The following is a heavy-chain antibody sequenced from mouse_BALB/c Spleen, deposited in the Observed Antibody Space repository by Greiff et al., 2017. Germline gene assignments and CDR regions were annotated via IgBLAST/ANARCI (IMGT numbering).Heavy chain of an antibody. Sequence: QVQLKQSGPELVKPGASVRISCKASGYTFTSYYIHWVKQRPGQGLEWIGWIYPGNVNTKYNEKFKGKATLTADKSSSTAYMQLSSLTSEDSAVYFCARVGLFAYWGQGTLVTVSA. D-gene: IGHD3-1*01. J-gene: IGHJ3*01. CDR3: ARVGLFAY. V-gene: IGHV1S56*01. CDR2: IYPGNVNT. CDR1: GYTFTSYY.